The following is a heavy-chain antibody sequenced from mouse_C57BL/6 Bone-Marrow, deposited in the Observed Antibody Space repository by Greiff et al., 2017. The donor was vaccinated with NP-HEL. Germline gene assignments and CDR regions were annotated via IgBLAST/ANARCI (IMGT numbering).Heavy chain of an antibody. J-gene: IGHJ2*01. D-gene: IGHD1-1*01. CDR2: ISYDGSN. Sequence: ESGPGLVKPSPSLSLTCSVTGYSITSGYYWNWIRQFPGNKLEWMGYISYDGSNNYNPSLKNRISITRDTSKNQFFLKLNSVTTEDTATYYCAITTVVDFDYWGQGTTLTVSS. V-gene: IGHV3-6*01. CDR3: AITTVVDFDY. CDR1: GYSITSGYY.